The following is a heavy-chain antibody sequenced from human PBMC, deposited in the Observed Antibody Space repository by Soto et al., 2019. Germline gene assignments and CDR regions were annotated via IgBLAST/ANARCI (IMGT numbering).Heavy chain of an antibody. CDR2: ISAYNGNK. V-gene: IGHV1-18*01. Sequence: QVQLVQSGAEVKKPGASVKVSCKASGYTFTSYGISWVRQAPGQGLEWMGWISAYNGNKNYAQKRQGRVPMTTDTTTSTAYMELRCLRSDDTAVYYCARGHDFWSGYYGTYYFDYWGQGTLVTVSS. J-gene: IGHJ4*02. CDR1: GYTFTSYG. D-gene: IGHD3-3*01. CDR3: ARGHDFWSGYYGTYYFDY.